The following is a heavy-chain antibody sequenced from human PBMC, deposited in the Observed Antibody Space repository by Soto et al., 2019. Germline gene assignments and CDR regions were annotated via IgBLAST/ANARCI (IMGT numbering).Heavy chain of an antibody. Sequence: ASVKVSCKASGYTLTSYGISWVRQAPGQGLEWMGWIGAYNGNTNYAQKLQGRVSMTTDTSTSTAYMELRSLRSDDTAVYYCARDGFMVRGVISFYNWFDPWGQGTLVTVSS. CDR1: GYTLTSYG. D-gene: IGHD3-10*01. J-gene: IGHJ5*02. CDR3: ARDGFMVRGVISFYNWFDP. V-gene: IGHV1-18*01. CDR2: IGAYNGNT.